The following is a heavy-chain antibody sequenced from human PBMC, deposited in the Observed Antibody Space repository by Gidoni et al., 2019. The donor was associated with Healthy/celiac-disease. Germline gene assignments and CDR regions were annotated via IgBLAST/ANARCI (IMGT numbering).Heavy chain of an antibody. CDR1: GYSFTSYW. CDR3: ARGLGRYCSGGSCYLDRDYYGMDV. V-gene: IGHV5-51*01. J-gene: IGHJ6*02. D-gene: IGHD2-15*01. Sequence: EVQLVQSGAEVKKPGESLKISCKGSGYSFTSYWIGWVRQMPGKGLEWMGIIYPGDSDTRYSPSFQGQVTISADKSISTAYLQWSSLKASDTAMYYCARGLGRYCSGGSCYLDRDYYGMDVWGQGTTVTVSS. CDR2: IYPGDSDT.